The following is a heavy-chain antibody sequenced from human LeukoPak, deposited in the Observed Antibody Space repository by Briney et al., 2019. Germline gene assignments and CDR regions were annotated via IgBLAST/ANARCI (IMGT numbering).Heavy chain of an antibody. D-gene: IGHD6-6*01. CDR2: TNHSGST. CDR1: GGSFSGYY. Sequence: SETLSLTCAVYGGSFSGYYWSWIRQPPGKGLEWIGETNHSGSTNYNPSLKSRVTISVDTSKNQFSLKLSSVTAADTAVYYCARSSSSANWFDPWGQGTLVTVSS. J-gene: IGHJ5*02. CDR3: ARSSSSANWFDP. V-gene: IGHV4-34*01.